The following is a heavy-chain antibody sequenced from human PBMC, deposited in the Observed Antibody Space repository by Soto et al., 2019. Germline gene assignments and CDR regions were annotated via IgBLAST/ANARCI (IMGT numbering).Heavy chain of an antibody. CDR1: GGSISSSSFH. Sequence: SETLSLTCTVSGGSISSSSFHWGWIRQPPGKGLEWIGSIYYSGSTYYSPSLKSRVTISVDTSKNQFSLKLSSVTAADTAVYYCASKGVAGTYYYYGMDVWGQGTTVTVSS. V-gene: IGHV4-39*01. CDR3: ASKGVAGTYYYYGMDV. J-gene: IGHJ6*02. D-gene: IGHD6-19*01. CDR2: IYYSGST.